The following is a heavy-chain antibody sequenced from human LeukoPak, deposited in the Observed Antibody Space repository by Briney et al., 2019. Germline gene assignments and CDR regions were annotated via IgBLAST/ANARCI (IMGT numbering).Heavy chain of an antibody. D-gene: IGHD2-15*01. J-gene: IGHJ4*02. Sequence: PSETLSLTCAVYGGSFSGYYWSWIRQPPGKGLEWIGEINHRGSTNYNPSLKSRVTISVDTSKNQFSLKLSSVTAADTAVYYCARGRYCSGGSCYGPIFYWGQGTLVTVSS. CDR1: GGSFSGYY. CDR2: INHRGST. V-gene: IGHV4-34*01. CDR3: ARGRYCSGGSCYGPIFY.